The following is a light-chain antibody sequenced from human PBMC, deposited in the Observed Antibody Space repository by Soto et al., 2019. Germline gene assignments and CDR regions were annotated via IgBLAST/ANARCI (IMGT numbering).Light chain of an antibody. Sequence: QSVLTQPPSVSAAPGQKVTISCSGSSSNIGNNYVSWYQQLPGTAPKLLIYENSKRPSGVPDRFSGSKSGTTASLAVSGLQAEEEADYYCSSYAGTNTPYVFGTGTKVTVL. CDR2: ENS. CDR3: SSYAGTNTPYV. CDR1: SSNIGNNY. V-gene: IGLV1-51*02. J-gene: IGLJ1*01.